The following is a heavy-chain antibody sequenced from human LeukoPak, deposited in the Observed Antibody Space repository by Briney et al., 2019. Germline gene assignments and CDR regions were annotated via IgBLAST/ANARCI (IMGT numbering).Heavy chain of an antibody. CDR2: IIPIFGTA. Sequence: GASVKVSCKASGGTFSSYAISWVRQAPGQGLEWMGGIIPIFGTANYAQKFQGRVTITADKSTSTAYMELSSLRSEDTAVYYCARADIAVDGTAGYYFDYWGQGTLVTVSS. CDR3: ARADIAVDGTAGYYFDY. V-gene: IGHV1-69*06. CDR1: GGTFSSYA. D-gene: IGHD6-19*01. J-gene: IGHJ4*02.